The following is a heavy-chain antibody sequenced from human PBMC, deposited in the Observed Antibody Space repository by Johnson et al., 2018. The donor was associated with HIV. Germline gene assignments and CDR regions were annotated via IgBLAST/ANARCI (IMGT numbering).Heavy chain of an antibody. J-gene: IGHJ3*01. CDR3: AKDITPYSGAFDL. V-gene: IGHV3-33*06. CDR1: GFTFSDYY. CDR2: IWYDGSNK. D-gene: IGHD3-10*01. Sequence: QVQLVESAGGLVKPGGSLRVSCAASGFTFSDYYMSWIRQAPGKGLEWGAVIWYDGSNKYSADSVQGRFTISRENSKNTLYLQMNSLRAEDTAVYYCAKDITPYSGAFDLWGQGTMVTVSS.